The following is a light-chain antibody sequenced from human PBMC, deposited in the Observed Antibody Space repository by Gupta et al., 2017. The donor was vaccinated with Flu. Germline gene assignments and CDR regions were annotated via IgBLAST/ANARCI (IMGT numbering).Light chain of an antibody. J-gene: IGLJ2*01. V-gene: IGLV2-11*01. CDR3: CSYAGSYTWI. CDR2: DVT. CDR1: SSDVGNYNV. Sequence: VTISCTGTSSDVGNYNVVSWYQQHPGKAPKLMIYDVTKRPSGVPDRFSGSKSGNTASLTISGLQAEDEADYYCCSYAGSYTWIFGGGTKLTVL.